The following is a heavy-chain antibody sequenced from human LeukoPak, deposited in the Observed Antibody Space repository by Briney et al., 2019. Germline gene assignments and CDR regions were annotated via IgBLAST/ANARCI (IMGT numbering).Heavy chain of an antibody. Sequence: SETLSLTCTVSGGSISSYYWSWIRQPPGKGLEWIGYIYYSGSTNYNPSLKSRVTISVDTSKNQFSLKLSSVTAAGTAVYYCARSQQPVNFDYWGQGTLVTVSS. CDR3: ARSQQPVNFDY. CDR1: GGSISSYY. J-gene: IGHJ4*02. V-gene: IGHV4-59*01. D-gene: IGHD6-13*01. CDR2: IYYSGST.